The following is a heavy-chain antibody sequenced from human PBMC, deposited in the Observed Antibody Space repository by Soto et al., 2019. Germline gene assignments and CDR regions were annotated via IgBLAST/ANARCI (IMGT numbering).Heavy chain of an antibody. D-gene: IGHD3-3*01. CDR2: LSGSGAST. Sequence: EVQLLESGGGLVQPRGSLRLSCAASEFPFSNYALNWVRQAPGKGLEWVSSLSGSGASTYYADSVKGRFTISRDNSKNTLYLQMNSLRAEDTALYYCALYDFWSASGCWGQGTLVTVSS. CDR3: ALYDFWSASGC. V-gene: IGHV3-23*01. J-gene: IGHJ4*02. CDR1: EFPFSNYA.